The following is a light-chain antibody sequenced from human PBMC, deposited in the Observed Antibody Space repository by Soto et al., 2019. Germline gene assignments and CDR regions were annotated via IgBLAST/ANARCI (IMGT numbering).Light chain of an antibody. J-gene: IGKJ5*01. V-gene: IGKV1-9*01. CDR1: QSISTF. CDR2: ASS. Sequence: DIRMTLYPAGRCASVVDRVTITCRASQSISTFVNWYQQKGVKAPKLLIHASSTLPSGVPSRFSGSGSGTELTLTFSILQPEGLATCSALPLYSRPSFADGTRLEIK. CDR3: LPLYSRPS.